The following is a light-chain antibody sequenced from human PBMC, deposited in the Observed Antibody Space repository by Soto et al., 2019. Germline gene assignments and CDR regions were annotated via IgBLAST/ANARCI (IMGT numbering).Light chain of an antibody. CDR1: GSSIGTNT. CDR3: AAWDGSLNNVV. V-gene: IGLV1-44*01. J-gene: IGLJ2*01. CDR2: GDN. Sequence: QSVLTQPPSASGTPGQRVTISCSGSGSSIGTNTVNWYRQLPGTAPKLLIYGDNKRPSGVPSRFSCAKSATSASLAISWLQSEDEADYYCAAWDGSLNNVVFGGGTKLTVL.